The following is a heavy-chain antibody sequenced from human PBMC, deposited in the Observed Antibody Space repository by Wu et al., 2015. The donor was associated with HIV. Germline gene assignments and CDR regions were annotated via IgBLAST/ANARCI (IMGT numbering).Heavy chain of an antibody. Sequence: QVQLVQSGAEVKKPGAPVKVSCKASRSTFTGYHLHWVRQAPGQGLEWMGWINPNSGGTKYAQKFQGRVTMTRDTSISTAYLELSRLKSDDTAMYYCAHSENDWLLVDYWGQGTLVTVSS. J-gene: IGHJ4*02. V-gene: IGHV1-2*02. CDR2: INPNSGGT. CDR3: AHSENDWLLVDY. CDR1: RSTFTGYH. D-gene: IGHD3-9*01.